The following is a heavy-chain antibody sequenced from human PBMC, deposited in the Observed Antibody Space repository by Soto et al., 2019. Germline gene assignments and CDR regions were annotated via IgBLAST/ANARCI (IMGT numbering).Heavy chain of an antibody. J-gene: IGHJ5*02. D-gene: IGHD1-26*01. V-gene: IGHV1-46*03. CDR1: GYTFTSYY. CDR3: ARGEQTVLGWFDP. CDR2: INPRGGST. Sequence: QVQLVQSGAEVKKPGASVKVSCKASGYTFTSYYMHWVRQAPGQGLEWMGIINPRGGSTSYAQKFQGRVTMTRYTSTSTVYMELSSLRSEDTAVYYCARGEQTVLGWFDPWGQGTLVTVSS.